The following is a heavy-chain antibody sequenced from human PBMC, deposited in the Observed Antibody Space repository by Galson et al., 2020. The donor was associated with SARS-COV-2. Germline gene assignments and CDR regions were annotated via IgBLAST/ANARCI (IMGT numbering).Heavy chain of an antibody. Sequence: QLGESLKISCRASGYTFTSYWIGWVRQTPGKGLEWMGIIYPADSHVTYSPSFQGQVTISADKSSSTAYLQWNSLKASDTALYFCARPRTITVVQGVIVPDYFDSWGQGALVTVSS. CDR1: GYTFTSYW. V-gene: IGHV5-51*01. CDR3: ARPRTITVVQGVIVPDYFDS. CDR2: IYPADSHV. D-gene: IGHD3-10*01. J-gene: IGHJ4*02.